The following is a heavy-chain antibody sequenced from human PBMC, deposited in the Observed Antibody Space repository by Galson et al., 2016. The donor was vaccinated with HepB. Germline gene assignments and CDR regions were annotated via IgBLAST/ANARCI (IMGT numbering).Heavy chain of an antibody. CDR2: INRGGTT. J-gene: IGHJ3*02. CDR3: ARGFNSFGSGSYNAFDI. CDR1: GGSFSGYY. V-gene: IGHV4-34*01. D-gene: IGHD1-26*01. Sequence: SETLSLTCAVYGGSFSGYYWSWIRQSPGKGLEWIGEINRGGTTNYNPSLKSRVTNSVDTSKNQFSLNLTSVTAADTAVYYCARGFNSFGSGSYNAFDIWGQGTMVTVSS.